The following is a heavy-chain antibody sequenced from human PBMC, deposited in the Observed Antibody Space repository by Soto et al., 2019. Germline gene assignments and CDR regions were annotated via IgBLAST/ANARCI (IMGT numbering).Heavy chain of an antibody. V-gene: IGHV1-18*01. CDR2: ISGYNGQT. CDR1: AYTFTTYG. J-gene: IGHJ6*02. D-gene: IGHD3-16*01. Sequence: ASVKVSCKASAYTFTTYGVSWVRQAPGQGLEWMGWISGYNGQTNYAQKFRGRVTFTTDTSTSTAYMELRSLRPDDTAMYFCARDTRKELWVEGLNAMDVWGQ. CDR3: ARDTRKELWVEGLNAMDV.